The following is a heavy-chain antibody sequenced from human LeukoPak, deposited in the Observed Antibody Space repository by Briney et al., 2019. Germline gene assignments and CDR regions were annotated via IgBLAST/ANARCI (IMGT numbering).Heavy chain of an antibody. V-gene: IGHV5-51*01. CDR2: IYPGDSDT. CDR1: GYSFTSYR. J-gene: IGHJ3*02. D-gene: IGHD6-13*01. Sequence: GESLKISCKGSGYSFTSYRIGWVRQMPGKGLEWMGIIYPGDSDTRYSPSFQGQVTISADKSISTAYLQWSSLKASDTAMYYCARPAGSSSQPPEGAFDIWGQGTMVTVSS. CDR3: ARPAGSSSQPPEGAFDI.